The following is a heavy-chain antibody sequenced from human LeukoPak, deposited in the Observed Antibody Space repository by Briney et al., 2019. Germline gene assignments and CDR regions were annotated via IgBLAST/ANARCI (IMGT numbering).Heavy chain of an antibody. CDR3: VRDDGIGLDAFDV. CDR1: GDSVSSNSAD. Sequence: ASQTLSLTCAVSGDSVSSNSADWNWIRQSPSRGLEWLGRTYYRSKWYNDYAVSVKSRITINPDTSKNQFSLQLNSVTPEDTAVYYCVRDDGIGLDAFDVWSPGTMVTVSS. D-gene: IGHD1-14*01. V-gene: IGHV6-1*01. J-gene: IGHJ3*01. CDR2: TYYRSKWYN.